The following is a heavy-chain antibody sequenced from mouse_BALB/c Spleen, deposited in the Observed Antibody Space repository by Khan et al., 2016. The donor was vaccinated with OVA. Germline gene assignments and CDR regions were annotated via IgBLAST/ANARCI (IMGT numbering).Heavy chain of an antibody. V-gene: IGHV1S132*01. CDR2: IYPGTGST. D-gene: IGHD1-1*02. CDR3: SSNYGGTYYFDH. Sequence: VQLQESGAELVRPGASVKLSCQTSGYIFTSYWVHWVKQRSGQGLEWIARIYPGTGSTYYNEQFKGKATLTADNSSSTAYMHLSSLKSEDSAVYFCSSNYGGTYYFDHRGQGTTLTVSS. CDR1: GYIFTSYW. J-gene: IGHJ2*01.